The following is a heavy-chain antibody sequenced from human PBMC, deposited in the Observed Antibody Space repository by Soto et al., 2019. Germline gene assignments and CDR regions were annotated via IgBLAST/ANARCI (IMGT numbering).Heavy chain of an antibody. D-gene: IGHD3-3*01. CDR1: GYTFTSYA. CDR2: INAGNGNT. V-gene: IGHV1-3*01. CDR3: ARVPLLRFLEWLPWYGMDV. J-gene: IGHJ6*02. Sequence: GAPLNVSCKASGYTFTSYAMRWVIKAKEQRLEWMGWINAGNGNTKYSQKFQGRVTITRDTSASTAYMELSSLRSEDTAVYYCARVPLLRFLEWLPWYGMDVWGQGTTGTGSS.